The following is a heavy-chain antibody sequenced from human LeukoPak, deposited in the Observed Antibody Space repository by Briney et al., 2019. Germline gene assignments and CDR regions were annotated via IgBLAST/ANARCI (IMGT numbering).Heavy chain of an antibody. J-gene: IGHJ4*02. D-gene: IGHD6-19*01. CDR2: INWNGGST. V-gene: IGHV3-20*04. Sequence: GGSLRLSCAASGFTVSSSYMSWVRQAPGKGLEWVSGINWNGGSTGYADSVKGRFTISRDNAKNTLYLQMNSLRAEDTAVYYCASQPIAVAGRARDYWGQGTLVTVSS. CDR3: ASQPIAVAGRARDY. CDR1: GFTVSSSY.